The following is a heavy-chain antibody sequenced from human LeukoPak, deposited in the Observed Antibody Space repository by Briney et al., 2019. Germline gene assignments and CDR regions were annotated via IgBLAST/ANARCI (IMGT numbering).Heavy chain of an antibody. J-gene: IGHJ6*02. CDR1: GYTFTSYG. V-gene: IGHV1-18*01. D-gene: IGHD6-19*01. Sequence: ASVKVSCKASGYTFTSYGISWVRQAPGPGLEWMGWISAYNGNTNYAQKLQGRVTMTTDTSTSTGYMELRSLRSDDTAVYYCARVSPPTIAVAGTNYYYYYGMDVWGQGTTGTVSS. CDR2: ISAYNGNT. CDR3: ARVSPPTIAVAGTNYYYYYGMDV.